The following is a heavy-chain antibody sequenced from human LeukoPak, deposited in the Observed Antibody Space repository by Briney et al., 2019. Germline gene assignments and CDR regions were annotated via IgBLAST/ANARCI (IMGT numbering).Heavy chain of an antibody. J-gene: IGHJ3*02. Sequence: GRSLRLSCAASGLTFSSYGMRWVRQAPGKGLGWGTGIRIDGSEERYAGSVRGRLTISRDNFKNTLYLPLTRLRSADPAVYYCARDPTAYPAGDIWGQGKLVIVSS. CDR1: GLTFSSYG. D-gene: IGHD2-21*01. V-gene: IGHV3-30*02. CDR3: ARDPTAYPAGDI. CDR2: IRIDGSEE.